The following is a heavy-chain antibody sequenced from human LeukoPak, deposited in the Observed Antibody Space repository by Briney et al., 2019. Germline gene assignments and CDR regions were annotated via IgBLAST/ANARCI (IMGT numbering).Heavy chain of an antibody. V-gene: IGHV4-39*01. CDR2: IYYSGST. J-gene: IGHJ4*02. Sequence: SETLSLTCTVSGGSISSSSYYWGWNRQPPGKGLEWIGSIYYSGSTYYNPSLKSRVTISVDTSKNQFSLKLSSVTAADTAVYYCARGGENILTGYSEGTFDYWGQGTLVTVSS. CDR3: ARGGENILTGYSEGTFDY. CDR1: GGSISSSSYY. D-gene: IGHD3-9*01.